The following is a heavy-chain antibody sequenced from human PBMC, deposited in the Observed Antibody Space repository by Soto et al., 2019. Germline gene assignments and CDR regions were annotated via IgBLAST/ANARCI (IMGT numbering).Heavy chain of an antibody. CDR1: GGSFSGYY. D-gene: IGHD4-4*01. CDR3: ARLPPNTVTSEGAGYYYYVLDF. V-gene: IGHV4-34*01. J-gene: IGHJ6*02. Sequence: PSETLSLTCAVYGGSFSGYYWSWIRQPPGKGLEWIGEINHSGSTNYNPSLKSRVTISVDTSKNQFSLKLSSVTAADTAVYYCARLPPNTVTSEGAGYYYYVLDFSGQGSTVTVSS. CDR2: INHSGST.